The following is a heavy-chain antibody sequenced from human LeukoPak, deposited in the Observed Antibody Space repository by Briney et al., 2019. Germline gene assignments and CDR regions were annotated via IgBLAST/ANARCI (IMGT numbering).Heavy chain of an antibody. J-gene: IGHJ5*02. CDR2: ISGSGGST. D-gene: IGHD4-17*01. CDR1: GFRITDHH. CDR3: MRSDYGGLVDP. Sequence: GGSLRLSCAGAGFRITDHHMDWVRQAAGKGLEWVSTISGSGGSTYYADSVKGRFIISRDNSNNTVYLQMNSLRAEDTATYFCMRSDYGGLVDPWGQGTLVIVSS. V-gene: IGHV3-23*01.